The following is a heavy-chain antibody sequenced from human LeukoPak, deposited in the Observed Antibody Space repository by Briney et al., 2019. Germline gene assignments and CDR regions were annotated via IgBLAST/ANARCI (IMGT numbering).Heavy chain of an antibody. Sequence: PGGSLRLSCAVSGFTFSDYYMTWIRQAPGKGLEWVSYISSSSSYTNYADSVKGRFTISRDNAKNSLYLQMNSLRAEDTAVYYCARVGSIAAAGTYDYWGQGTLVTVSS. V-gene: IGHV3-11*06. CDR2: ISSSSSYT. CDR1: GFTFSDYY. CDR3: ARVGSIAAAGTYDY. J-gene: IGHJ4*02. D-gene: IGHD6-13*01.